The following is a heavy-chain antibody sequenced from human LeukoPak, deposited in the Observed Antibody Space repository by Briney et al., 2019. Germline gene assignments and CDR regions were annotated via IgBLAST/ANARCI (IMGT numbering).Heavy chain of an antibody. CDR2: IYYWSKWSY. Sequence: SQTLSLTCAISGDSVSSTSGAWNWIRQSPSGGLEWLGRIYYWSKWSYDCAVSLKSRITINPDTSKNQFSLQLNSVTPEDTAVYYCARGLLKTGFDYWGQGTLVTVSS. J-gene: IGHJ4*02. CDR1: GDSVSSTSGA. CDR3: ARGLLKTGFDY. V-gene: IGHV6-1*01. D-gene: IGHD1-14*01.